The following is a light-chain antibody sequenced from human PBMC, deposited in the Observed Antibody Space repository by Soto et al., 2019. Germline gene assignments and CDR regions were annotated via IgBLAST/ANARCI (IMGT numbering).Light chain of an antibody. J-gene: IGKJ4*01. CDR1: QHVTTTY. Sequence: IVLTQSPATLSLSPGERATLSCTASQHVTTTYIAWYQQKFGQAPRLLIYGASTRATGTPDRFTGGGFGADFTLTISRVEPEDFAVYYCQQYDSSFTLGGGNQVEMK. CDR2: GAS. CDR3: QQYDSSFT. V-gene: IGKV3-20*01.